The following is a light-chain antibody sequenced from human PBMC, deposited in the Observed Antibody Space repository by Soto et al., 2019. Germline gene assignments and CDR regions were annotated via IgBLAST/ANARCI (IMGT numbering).Light chain of an antibody. CDR1: QSISSW. Sequence: DIQMTQSPSTLSASVGDRVTITCRASQSISSWLAWYQQKPGKAPKLPIYKASSLESGVPSRFSGSGSGTEFTLTISSLQPDDFATYYCQQYNSYSLTFGGGTKVEIK. V-gene: IGKV1-5*03. CDR3: QQYNSYSLT. CDR2: KAS. J-gene: IGKJ4*01.